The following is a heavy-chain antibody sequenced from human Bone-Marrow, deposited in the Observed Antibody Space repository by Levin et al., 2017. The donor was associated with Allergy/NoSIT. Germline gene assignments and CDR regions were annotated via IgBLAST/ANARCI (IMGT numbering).Heavy chain of an antibody. Sequence: GGSLRLSCAASGFTVSSNYMSWVRQAPGKGLEWVSVIYSGGSTYYADSVKGRFTISRDNSKNTLYLQMNSLRAEDTAVYYCARVGVVVVAASGYFDLWGRGTLVTVSS. V-gene: IGHV3-53*01. CDR3: ARVGVVVVAASGYFDL. CDR2: IYSGGST. J-gene: IGHJ2*01. CDR1: GFTVSSNY. D-gene: IGHD2-15*01.